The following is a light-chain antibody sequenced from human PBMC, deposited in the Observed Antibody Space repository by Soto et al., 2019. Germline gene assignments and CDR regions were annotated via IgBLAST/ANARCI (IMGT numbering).Light chain of an antibody. Sequence: DIVLTQSPGPLSLSPGERATLSCRASQSVSSSYLAWYQQKPGQAPRLLIYDASNRATGIPARFSGSGSGTDFILTISSLEPEDSGVYYCQQRNDWVTFGGGTKV. CDR3: QQRNDWVT. V-gene: IGKV3D-20*02. CDR2: DAS. J-gene: IGKJ4*01. CDR1: QSVSSSY.